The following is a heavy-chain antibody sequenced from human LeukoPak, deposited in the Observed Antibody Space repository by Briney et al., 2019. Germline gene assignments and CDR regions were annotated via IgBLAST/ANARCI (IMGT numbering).Heavy chain of an antibody. V-gene: IGHV4-59*01. D-gene: IGHD3-16*02. J-gene: IGHJ3*02. CDR1: GGSISSYY. CDR3: ARDRGIMITFGGVIVREAFDI. CDR2: IYYSGST. Sequence: SETLSLTCTVSGGSISSYYRSWIRQPPGKGLEWIGYIYYSGSTNYNPSLKSRVTISVDTSKNQFSLKLSSVTAADTAVYYCARDRGIMITFGGVIVREAFDIWGQGTMVTVSS.